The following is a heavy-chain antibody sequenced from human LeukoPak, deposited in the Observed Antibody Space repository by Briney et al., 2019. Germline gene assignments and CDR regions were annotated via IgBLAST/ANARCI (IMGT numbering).Heavy chain of an antibody. CDR2: ICYSGSA. V-gene: IGHV4-39*01. J-gene: IGHJ3*02. CDR1: GGSISSTSYY. CDR3: ARRMRDRDAFDI. Sequence: SETLSLTCTVSGGSISSTSYYWGWIRQPPGKGLESIGNICYSGSAYYNPSLKSRVTISVDTSKNQFFLKLSSATAADTAVYYCARRMRDRDAFDIWGQGTRVFVSS.